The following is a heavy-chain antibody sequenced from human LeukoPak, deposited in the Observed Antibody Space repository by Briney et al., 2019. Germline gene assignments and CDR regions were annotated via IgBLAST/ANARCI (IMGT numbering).Heavy chain of an antibody. CDR3: ARDLALRGVIITMYDY. CDR2: ISSSSSYI. J-gene: IGHJ4*02. D-gene: IGHD3-10*01. Sequence: GGPLRLSCAASGFTFSSYSMNWVRQAPGKGLEWVSSISSSSSYIYYADSVKGRFTISRDNAKNSLYLQMNSLRAEDTAVYYCARDLALRGVIITMYDYWGQGTLVTVSS. V-gene: IGHV3-21*01. CDR1: GFTFSSYS.